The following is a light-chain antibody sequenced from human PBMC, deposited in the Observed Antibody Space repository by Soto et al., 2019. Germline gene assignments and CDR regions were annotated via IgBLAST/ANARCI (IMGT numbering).Light chain of an antibody. CDR2: DAS. Sequence: EIVVTQSPATLSLSPGERATLSCRASQSVSSNLAWYQQKPGQAPRLLIFDASNRATGIPARFSGSGSGTDFTLTISSLEPEDFAVYYCQQHGNWPLTFGGGTKVEIK. CDR3: QQHGNWPLT. CDR1: QSVSSN. V-gene: IGKV3D-11*03. J-gene: IGKJ4*01.